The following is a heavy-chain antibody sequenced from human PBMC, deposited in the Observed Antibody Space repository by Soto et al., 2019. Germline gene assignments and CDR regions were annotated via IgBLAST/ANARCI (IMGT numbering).Heavy chain of an antibody. V-gene: IGHV3-7*01. J-gene: IGHJ3*02. Sequence: PGGSLRLSCAASGFTFSSYWMSWVRQAPGKGLEWVANIKQDGSEKYYVDSVKGRFTISRDNAKNSLYLQMNSLRAEDTAVYYCASLEVVDFDAFDIWGQGTMVTVSS. CDR3: ASLEVVDFDAFDI. D-gene: IGHD2-2*01. CDR1: GFTFSSYW. CDR2: IKQDGSEK.